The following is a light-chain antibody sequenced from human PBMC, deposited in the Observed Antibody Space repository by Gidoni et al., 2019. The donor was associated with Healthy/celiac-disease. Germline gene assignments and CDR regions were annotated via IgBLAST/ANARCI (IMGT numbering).Light chain of an antibody. CDR2: KAS. Sequence: DIQMTQSPSTLSASVGDRVTITCRASQSISSWLAWYQQKPGKAPKLLIYKASSLESGVPSRFSGSGSGTEFTLTISSLQPDDFATYYCQQYNSYSRTFGQXTKVESK. CDR3: QQYNSYSRT. V-gene: IGKV1-5*03. J-gene: IGKJ1*01. CDR1: QSISSW.